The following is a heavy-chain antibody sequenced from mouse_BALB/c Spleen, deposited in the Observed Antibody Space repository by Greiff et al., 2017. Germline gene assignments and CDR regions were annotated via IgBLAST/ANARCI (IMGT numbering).Heavy chain of an antibody. V-gene: IGHV14-3*02. J-gene: IGHJ4*01. Sequence: EVQLQESGAELVKPGASVKLSCTASGFNIKDTYMHWVKQRPEQGLEWIGRIDPANGNTKYDPKFQGKATITADTSSNTAYLQLSSLTSEDTAVYYCAPMIPSLYAMDYWGQGTSVTVSS. CDR3: APMIPSLYAMDY. CDR2: IDPANGNT. CDR1: GFNIKDTY. D-gene: IGHD2-4*01.